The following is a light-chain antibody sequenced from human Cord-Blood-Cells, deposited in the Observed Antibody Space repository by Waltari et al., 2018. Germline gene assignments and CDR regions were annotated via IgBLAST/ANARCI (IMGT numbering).Light chain of an antibody. CDR3: SSYTSSSRV. Sequence: QSALTQPASVSGSPGQSITISCTGTSSDVGGYNYVSWYQQHPGKAPKLMIYDVSKRPSGVSNRFSGSKSGNTASLTISRLQAEDEADYYCSSYTSSSRVFGGGTKLTVL. V-gene: IGLV2-14*01. CDR2: DVS. J-gene: IGLJ3*02. CDR1: SSDVGGYNY.